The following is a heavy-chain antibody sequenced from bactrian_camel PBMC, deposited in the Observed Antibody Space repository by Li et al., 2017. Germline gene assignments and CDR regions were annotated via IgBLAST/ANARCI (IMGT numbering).Heavy chain of an antibody. CDR1: ENLYGNTCC. D-gene: IGHD5*01. CDR2: TYTGGGSE. Sequence: VQLVESGGGSVQAGESLRLSCLAAENLYGNTCCMGWFRQGPKNERERVAITYTGGGSEYYADSVKGRFSLSHAGRTLFLQMHSLNPEDTAMYYCAAGRQVGIIWTRPEGFRVWGQGTQVTVS. V-gene: IGHV3S54*01. CDR3: AAGRQVGIIWTRPEGFRV. J-gene: IGHJ4*01.